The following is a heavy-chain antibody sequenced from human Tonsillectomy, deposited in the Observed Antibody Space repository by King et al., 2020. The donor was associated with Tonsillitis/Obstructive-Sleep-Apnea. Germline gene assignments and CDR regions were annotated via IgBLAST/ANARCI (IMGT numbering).Heavy chain of an antibody. J-gene: IGHJ4*02. Sequence: QLVQSGAEVKKPGASVKVSCKASGYSFSTYGITWVRQAPGQGLEWMGWVSTYNDNKNYAQKVQGRVTMTTDTSTSTAYMELKSLRSDDTAVYYCARGSYGDYWGQGTLVTVSS. CDR1: GYSFSTYG. D-gene: IGHD1-26*01. V-gene: IGHV1-18*01. CDR2: VSTYNDNK. CDR3: ARGSYGDY.